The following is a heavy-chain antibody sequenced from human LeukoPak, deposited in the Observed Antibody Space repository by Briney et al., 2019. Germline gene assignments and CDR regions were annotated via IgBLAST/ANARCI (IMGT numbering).Heavy chain of an antibody. V-gene: IGHV3-49*03. CDR3: TSSGWYVDFASLDAFDI. Sequence: GGSLRLSCTASGFTFGDYAMSWFRQAPGKGLEWVGFIRSKAYGGTTEYAASVKGRFTISRDDSKSIAYLQMNSLKTEDTAVYYCTSSGWYVDFASLDAFDIWGQGTMVTVSS. J-gene: IGHJ3*02. D-gene: IGHD6-19*01. CDR2: IRSKAYGGTT. CDR1: GFTFGDYA.